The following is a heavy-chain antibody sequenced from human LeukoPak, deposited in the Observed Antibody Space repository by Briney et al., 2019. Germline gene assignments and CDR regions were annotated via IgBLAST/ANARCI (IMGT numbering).Heavy chain of an antibody. V-gene: IGHV3-48*01. CDR3: ARVNGYYFDY. CDR1: EFTFSSYS. J-gene: IGHJ4*02. D-gene: IGHD2-8*01. CDR2: ISSSSSTI. Sequence: RPGGSLRLSCAASEFTFSSYSMNWVRQAPGKGLEWVSYISSSSSTIYYAGSVKGRLTISRDNAKNSLYLQMNSLRAEDTAVYYCARVNGYYFDYWGQGTLVTVSS.